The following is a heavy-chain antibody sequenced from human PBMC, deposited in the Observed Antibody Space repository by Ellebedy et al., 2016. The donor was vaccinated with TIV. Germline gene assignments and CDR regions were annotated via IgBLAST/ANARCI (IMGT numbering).Heavy chain of an antibody. D-gene: IGHD3-3*01. Sequence: ASVKVSCKVSGYTLTELSMHWVRQAPGKGLEWMGGFDPEDDKTIYAQKFQGRVTMTEDTSTDTAYMEMSGLRSEDTAVYYCATGLRFLEWSGLTDNWGQGTLVTVSS. CDR2: FDPEDDKT. V-gene: IGHV1-24*01. CDR3: ATGLRFLEWSGLTDN. CDR1: GYTLTELS. J-gene: IGHJ4*02.